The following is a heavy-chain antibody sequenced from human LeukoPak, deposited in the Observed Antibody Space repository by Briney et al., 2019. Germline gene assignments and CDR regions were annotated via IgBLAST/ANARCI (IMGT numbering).Heavy chain of an antibody. Sequence: GGSLRLSCAASGFTFSSYAMRWARQAPGKGLEWVSGISGNGGSTYYGDSVKGRFTISRDNSKNTLYLQMNSLRAEDTAVYYCAKSDWITPRQIDYWGQGTLVTVSS. CDR3: AKSDWITPRQIDY. J-gene: IGHJ4*02. V-gene: IGHV3-23*01. CDR1: GFTFSSYA. D-gene: IGHD2-21*02. CDR2: ISGNGGST.